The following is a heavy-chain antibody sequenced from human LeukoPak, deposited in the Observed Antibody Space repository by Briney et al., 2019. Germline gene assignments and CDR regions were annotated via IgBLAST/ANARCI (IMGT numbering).Heavy chain of an antibody. CDR3: ARDRRVGATPYYFDY. V-gene: IGHV4-59*01. CDR1: GGSISSYY. D-gene: IGHD1-26*01. CDR2: IYYSGST. Sequence: SETLSLTCTVSGGSISSYYWSWIRQPPGKGLEWIGYIYYSGSTNYNPSLKSRVTISVDTSKNQFSLKLSSATAADTAVYYCARDRRVGATPYYFDYWGQGTLVTVSS. J-gene: IGHJ4*02.